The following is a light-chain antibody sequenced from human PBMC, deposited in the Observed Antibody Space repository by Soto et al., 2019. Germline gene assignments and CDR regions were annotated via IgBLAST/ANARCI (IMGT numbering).Light chain of an antibody. V-gene: IGLV1-40*01. J-gene: IGLJ1*01. CDR3: QSFDSLSLVDV. Sequence: QSVLTQSPSVSGAPGQRVTISCTGSSSNIGAGYDVHWYQQLPGTAPKLLIYANNNRPSGVPDRFSGSKSGTSASLAITGLQAEDEADYYCQSFDSLSLVDVFGTGTKLTVL. CDR1: SSNIGAGYD. CDR2: ANN.